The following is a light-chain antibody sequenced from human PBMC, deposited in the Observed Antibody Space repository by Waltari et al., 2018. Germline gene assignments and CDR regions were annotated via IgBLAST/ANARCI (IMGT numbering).Light chain of an antibody. CDR1: KRIDIY. V-gene: IGKV1-39*01. CDR2: AAT. CDR3: QQSYSTRWT. Sequence: DIQMTQSPSSLSASVGDRVTITCRTSKRIDIYLHWYKQKAGKAPRLLIYAATHLQNGVPSRFSGKGSETDFTLTISSLQPEDFATYYCQQSYSTRWTFGQGTVVELK. J-gene: IGKJ1*01.